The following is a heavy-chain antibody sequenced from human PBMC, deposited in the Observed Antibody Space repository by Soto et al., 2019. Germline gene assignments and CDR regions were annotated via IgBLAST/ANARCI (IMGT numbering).Heavy chain of an antibody. D-gene: IGHD3-9*01. CDR2: IGSKGETYAT. V-gene: IGHV3-73*01. J-gene: IGHJ4*02. CDR1: GFTVGASA. Sequence: PGWSLRLSCAASGFTVGASALQWVRQASGKGLEWLGRIGSKGETYATTYAASVKGRFTISRDDSKKTAYLQMNSLESEDTAVYYCSRDDSDWFNWGRGTLVTVSS. CDR3: SRDDSDWFN.